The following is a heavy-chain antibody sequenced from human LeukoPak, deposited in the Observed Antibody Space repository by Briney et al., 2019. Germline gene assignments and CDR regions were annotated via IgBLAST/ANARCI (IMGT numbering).Heavy chain of an antibody. CDR2: IFYSGIT. J-gene: IGHJ3*02. CDR3: ARSGPAAGRPDAFDI. Sequence: SETLSLTCTLPGDSISSTSFYWAWIRQPPGKGLECIGTIFYSGITYYSSSLRSRVTISVDSSKNQFSLKLSSVTVADTAVYFCARSGPAAGRPDAFDIWGQGTMVTVSS. V-gene: IGHV4-39*07. D-gene: IGHD2-2*01. CDR1: GDSISSTSFY.